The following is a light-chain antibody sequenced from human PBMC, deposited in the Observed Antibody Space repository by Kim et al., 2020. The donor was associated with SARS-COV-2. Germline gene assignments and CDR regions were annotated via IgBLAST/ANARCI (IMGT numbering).Light chain of an antibody. J-gene: IGKJ1*01. CDR2: SAS. V-gene: IGKV3-20*01. CDR1: QSVTYNT. CDR3: QQYITSPWT. Sequence: PGARATLSARASQSVTYNTLTWYQQKPGQAPRRLIYSASRRPPGIPDRFSGSGSGTDFTLTISRLEPEDFAVYYCQQYITSPWTFGQGTKVDIK.